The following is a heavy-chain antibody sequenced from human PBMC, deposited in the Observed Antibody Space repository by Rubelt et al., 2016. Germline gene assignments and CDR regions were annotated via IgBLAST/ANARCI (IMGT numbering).Heavy chain of an antibody. Sequence: QVQLVQSGAEVKKPGASVKVPCKASGYTFTGYYMHWVRQAPGQGLEWMGWITPNSGGTKYEQKIEGRVTMTRDTSISTAYMELSRRRSDDTAVYYCASSSGSYYSLDYWGQGTLVTVSS. J-gene: IGHJ4*02. CDR2: ITPNSGGT. V-gene: IGHV1-2*02. D-gene: IGHD1-26*01. CDR1: GYTFTGYY. CDR3: ASSSGSYYSLDY.